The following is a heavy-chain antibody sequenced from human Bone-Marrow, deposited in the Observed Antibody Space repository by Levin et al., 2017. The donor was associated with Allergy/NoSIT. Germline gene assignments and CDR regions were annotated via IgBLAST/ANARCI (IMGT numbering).Heavy chain of an antibody. CDR1: GGSISDYY. Sequence: SETLSLTCTVSGGSISDYYWNWIRQSPGKGLEWIGFLSYSGSTKYNPSLKSRVTFSVDTSKNHFSLRLNSLTAADTAMYYCARAVAATATDFEVGGLGTLVTVSS. CDR2: LSYSGST. D-gene: IGHD6-19*01. V-gene: IGHV4-59*01. J-gene: IGHJ4*02. CDR3: ARAVAATATDFEV.